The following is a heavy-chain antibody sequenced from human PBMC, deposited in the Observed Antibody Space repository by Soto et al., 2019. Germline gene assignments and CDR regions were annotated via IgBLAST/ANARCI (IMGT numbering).Heavy chain of an antibody. CDR1: GGSISSGDYC. CDR3: ARGEYCSSTTCYKGYNWLDP. D-gene: IGHD2-2*02. V-gene: IGHV4-30-4*01. Sequence: SETLSLTCTVSGGSISSGDYCWTWIRQPPGKGLEWIGFIYYSGSTYYNPSLKSRVTISVDTSKNQFSLKLSSVTAADTAVYYCARGEYCSSTTCYKGYNWLDPWGQGTLVTVSS. CDR2: IYYSGST. J-gene: IGHJ5*02.